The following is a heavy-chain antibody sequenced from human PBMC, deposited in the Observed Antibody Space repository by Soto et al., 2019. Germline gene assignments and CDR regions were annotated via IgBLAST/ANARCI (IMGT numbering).Heavy chain of an antibody. CDR2: ISSSSSTI. J-gene: IGHJ6*02. D-gene: IGHD6-13*01. V-gene: IGHV3-48*02. CDR3: ARHRGYSSSWPDYYYYGMDV. CDR1: GFTFSSYS. Sequence: GGSLRLSCAASGFTFSSYSMNWVRQAPGKGLERVSYISSSSSTIYYADSVKGRFTISRDNAKNSLYLQMNSLRDEDTAVYYCARHRGYSSSWPDYYYYGMDVWGQGTTVTVS.